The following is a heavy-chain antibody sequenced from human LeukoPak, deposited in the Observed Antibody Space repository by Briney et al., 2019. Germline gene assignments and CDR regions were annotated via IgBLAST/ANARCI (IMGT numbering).Heavy chain of an antibody. J-gene: IGHJ4*02. Sequence: SETLSLTCAVYGGSFSGYYWSWIRQPPGKGLGWIGEINHSGGTNYNPSLKSRVTISVDTSKNHFSLKLTSVTAADTAVYYCGEDDYWGQGTLVTGSS. V-gene: IGHV4-34*01. CDR2: INHSGGT. CDR1: GGSFSGYY. CDR3: GEDDY.